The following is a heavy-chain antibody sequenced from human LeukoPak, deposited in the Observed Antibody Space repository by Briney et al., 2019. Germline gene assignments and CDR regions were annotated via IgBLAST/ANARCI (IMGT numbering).Heavy chain of an antibody. CDR1: GGSISSYY. CDR2: IYYSGST. V-gene: IGHV4-59*01. CDR3: ARDRCRGGSCYSKWAYFDY. D-gene: IGHD2-15*01. Sequence: SETLSLTCTVSGGSISSYYWSWIRQPPGKGLEWIGYIYYSGSTNYNPSLKSRVTISVDTSKNQLSLKMTSVTAADTAVYYCARDRCRGGSCYSKWAYFDYWGQGTLVTVSS. J-gene: IGHJ4*02.